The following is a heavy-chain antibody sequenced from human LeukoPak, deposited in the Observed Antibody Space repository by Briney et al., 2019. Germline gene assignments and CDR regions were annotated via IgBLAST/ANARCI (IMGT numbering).Heavy chain of an antibody. CDR3: ARGPIQLWLLGPSEGTNWFDP. D-gene: IGHD5-18*01. CDR2: IIPVFGIA. CDR1: GGTFSSYA. J-gene: IGHJ5*02. V-gene: IGHV1-69*04. Sequence: ASVKVSCKASGGTFSSYAISWVRQAPGQGLEWMGRIIPVFGIANYAQKFQGRVTITADKSTSTAYMELSSLRSEDTAVYYCARGPIQLWLLGPSEGTNWFDPWGQGTLVTVSS.